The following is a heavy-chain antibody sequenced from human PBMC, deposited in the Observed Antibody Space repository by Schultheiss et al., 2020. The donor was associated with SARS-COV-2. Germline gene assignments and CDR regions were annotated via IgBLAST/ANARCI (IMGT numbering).Heavy chain of an antibody. J-gene: IGHJ6*02. V-gene: IGHV4-59*01. D-gene: IGHD3-22*01. CDR1: GGSISSYY. CDR2: IYYSGST. Sequence: SETLSLTCTVSGGSISSYYWSWIRQPPGKGLEWIGYIYYSGSTNYNPSLKSRVTISVDTSKNQFSLKLSSVTAADTAVYYCATDKYYYDSSGYPTYGMDVWGQGTTVTVSS. CDR3: ATDKYYYDSSGYPTYGMDV.